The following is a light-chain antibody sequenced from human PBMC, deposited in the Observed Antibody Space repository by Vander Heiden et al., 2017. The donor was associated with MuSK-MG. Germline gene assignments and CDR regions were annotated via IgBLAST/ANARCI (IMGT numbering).Light chain of an antibody. J-gene: IGLJ2*01. V-gene: IGLV1-40*01. CDR2: SNN. CDR1: TSNIGSAYN. Sequence: QSVLSQPPSVSGAPGQRVTISCTGTTSNIGSAYNVHWYQQMRGAAPLLLIYSNNNRPSGVPDRFSGSRSGTSASLAITGLQAEDEADYYCQSYDSNLNVVFGGGTNLTVL. CDR3: QSYDSNLNVV.